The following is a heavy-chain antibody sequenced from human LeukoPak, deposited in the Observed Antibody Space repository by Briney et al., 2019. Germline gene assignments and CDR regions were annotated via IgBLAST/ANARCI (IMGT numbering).Heavy chain of an antibody. CDR3: ARDSQQLSTFDY. D-gene: IGHD6-13*01. CDR1: GFTLGNYW. J-gene: IGHJ4*02. Sequence: GGSLRLSCAASGFTLGNYWMSWVRQAPGKGLEWVANINQDGSEKYYEDSMKGRFTISRDNGKSSLYLQINSLRADDTAVYYCARDSQQLSTFDYWGQGTLVAVSS. CDR2: INQDGSEK. V-gene: IGHV3-7*01.